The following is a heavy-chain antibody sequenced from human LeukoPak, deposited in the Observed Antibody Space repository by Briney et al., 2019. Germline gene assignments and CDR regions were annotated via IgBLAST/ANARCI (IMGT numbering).Heavy chain of an antibody. V-gene: IGHV1-2*02. Sequence: GASVKVSCKASGYTFTGYYMHWVRQAPGQGLEWMGWINPNSGGTNYAQKFQGRVTMTRDTSISTAYMELSRLRSDDTAVYYCARERYYYDSSGYLYYYYYYMDVWGKGTTVTISS. D-gene: IGHD3-22*01. CDR2: INPNSGGT. CDR1: GYTFTGYY. CDR3: ARERYYYDSSGYLYYYYYYMDV. J-gene: IGHJ6*03.